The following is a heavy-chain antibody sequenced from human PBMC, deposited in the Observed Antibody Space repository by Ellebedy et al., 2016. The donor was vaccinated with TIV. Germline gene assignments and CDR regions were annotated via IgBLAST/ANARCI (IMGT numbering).Heavy chain of an antibody. Sequence: ASVKVSCKASGFTFTTYAMHWVRQAPGQRLEWMGWINAGNGNTKYSQKFQGRVTITRDTSASTAYMELSSLRSEDTAVYYCASSYCGGDCYKEVVGMDVWGQGTTVTVSS. J-gene: IGHJ6*02. D-gene: IGHD2-21*02. CDR1: GFTFTTYA. CDR2: INAGNGNT. CDR3: ASSYCGGDCYKEVVGMDV. V-gene: IGHV1-3*01.